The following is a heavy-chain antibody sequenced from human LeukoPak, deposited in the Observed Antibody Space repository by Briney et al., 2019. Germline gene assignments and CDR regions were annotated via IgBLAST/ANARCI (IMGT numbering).Heavy chain of an antibody. J-gene: IGHJ6*02. CDR2: ISSNGGSP. Sequence: GRSLRLSCAASGFTFSSYAMHWVRQAPGKGLEYVSGISSNGGSPYNADSVKARFTISRDNSKNTLYLQMSSLRAEDMAMYYCVKGITFNYHYGMDVWGQGTTVTVSS. D-gene: IGHD1-20*01. CDR1: GFTFSSYA. V-gene: IGHV3-64D*09. CDR3: VKGITFNYHYGMDV.